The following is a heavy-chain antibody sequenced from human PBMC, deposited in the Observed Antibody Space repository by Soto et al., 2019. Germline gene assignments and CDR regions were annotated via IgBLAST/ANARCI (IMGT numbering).Heavy chain of an antibody. CDR1: GFTFSSYG. J-gene: IGHJ5*02. CDR2: ISYDGSNK. Sequence: PGGSLRLSCAASGFTFSSYGMHWVRQAPGKGLEWVAVISYDGSNKYYADSVKGRFTISRDNSKNTLYLQMNSLRAEDTAVYYCARSAGWLGGFQNWFDPWGQGTLVTVSS. V-gene: IGHV3-30*03. D-gene: IGHD5-18*01. CDR3: ARSAGWLGGFQNWFDP.